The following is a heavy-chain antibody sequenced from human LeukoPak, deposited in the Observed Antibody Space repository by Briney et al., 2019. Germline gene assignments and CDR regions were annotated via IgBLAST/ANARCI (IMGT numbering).Heavy chain of an antibody. CDR3: ATPYDILTGHYFDY. D-gene: IGHD3-9*01. CDR2: IRYDGSNK. Sequence: GGSLRLSCAASGFTFSSYGMHWVRQAPGKGLEWVAFIRYDGSNKYYADSVKGRFTISRDNSKNTLYLQMNSLRAEDTAVYYCATPYDILTGHYFDYWGQGTLVTVSS. V-gene: IGHV3-30*02. J-gene: IGHJ4*02. CDR1: GFTFSSYG.